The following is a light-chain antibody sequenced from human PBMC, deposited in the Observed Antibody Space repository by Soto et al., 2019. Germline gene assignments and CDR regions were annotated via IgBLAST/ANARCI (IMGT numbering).Light chain of an antibody. J-gene: IGLJ1*01. V-gene: IGLV2-11*01. CDR2: DVK. Sequence: QSALTQPRSVSGSPGQAVTISCTGTSSDVGGYSYVSWYQQHPSNAPKLMMYDVKTRPSGIPDRFSGSKSGNTASLTISGLQAEDEAGYYCLSYAGSYTFVFGSGTKLTVL. CDR1: SSDVGGYSY. CDR3: LSYAGSYTFV.